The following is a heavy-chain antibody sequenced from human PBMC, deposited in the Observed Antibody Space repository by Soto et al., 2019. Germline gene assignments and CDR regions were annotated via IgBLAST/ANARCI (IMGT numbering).Heavy chain of an antibody. J-gene: IGHJ4*02. D-gene: IGHD1-7*01. CDR3: ARPDNWNYQFDY. Sequence: PSETLSLTCTVSGGSISSGSYYWGWIRQPPGKGLEWIGSIYYSGSTYYNPSLKSRVTISVDTSKNQFSLKLSSVTAADTAVYYCARPDNWNYQFDYWGQGTLVTVSS. CDR2: IYYSGST. CDR1: GGSISSGSYY. V-gene: IGHV4-39*01.